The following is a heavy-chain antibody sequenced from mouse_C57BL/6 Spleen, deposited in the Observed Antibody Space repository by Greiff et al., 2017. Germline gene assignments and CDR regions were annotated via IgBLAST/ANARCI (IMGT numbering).Heavy chain of an antibody. J-gene: IGHJ4*01. Sequence: QVQLKQPGAELVKPGASVKMSCKASGYTFTSYWITWVKQRPGQGLEWIGDIYPGSGSTNYNEKFKSKATLTVDTSSSTAYMQLSSLTSEDSAVYYCARRNYGSSSPTFYAMDYWGQGTSVTVSS. CDR3: ARRNYGSSSPTFYAMDY. D-gene: IGHD1-1*01. CDR1: GYTFTSYW. V-gene: IGHV1-55*01. CDR2: IYPGSGST.